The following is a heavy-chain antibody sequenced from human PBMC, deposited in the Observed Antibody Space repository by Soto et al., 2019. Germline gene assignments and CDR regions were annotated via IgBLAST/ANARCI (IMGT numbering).Heavy chain of an antibody. CDR1: GYTFTNYG. V-gene: IGHV1-46*01. D-gene: IGHD6-19*01. CDR2: INPSGGST. Sequence: SCKASGYTFTNYGITWVRQAPGQGLEWMGIINPSGGSTSYAQKFQGRVTMTSDTSTSTVYMELSSLRSEDTAVYYCARWDIAVAGLDYWGRGTLVTVSS. J-gene: IGHJ4*02. CDR3: ARWDIAVAGLDY.